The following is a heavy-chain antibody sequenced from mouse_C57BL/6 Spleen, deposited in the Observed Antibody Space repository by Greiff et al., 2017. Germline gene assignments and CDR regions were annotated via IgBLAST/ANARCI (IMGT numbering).Heavy chain of an antibody. CDR3: ARYHCYGSSYGYFDV. D-gene: IGHD1-1*01. J-gene: IGHJ1*03. Sequence: VQLQQSGAELAKPGASVKLSCKASGYTFTSYWMHWVKQRPGQGLEWIGYINPSSGYTKYNQKFKDKATLTADKSSSTAYMPLSSLTYGDAAVYDCARYHCYGSSYGYFDVWGTGTTVTVSS. V-gene: IGHV1-7*01. CDR1: GYTFTSYW. CDR2: INPSSGYT.